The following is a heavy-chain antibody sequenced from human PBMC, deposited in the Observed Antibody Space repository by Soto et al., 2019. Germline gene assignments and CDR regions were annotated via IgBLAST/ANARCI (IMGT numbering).Heavy chain of an antibody. CDR1: GFTFSSYS. D-gene: IGHD3-10*01. Sequence: GGSLRLSCAASGFTFSSYSMNWVRQAPGKGLEWVSSISSSSSYIYYADSVKGRFTISRDNAKNTLYLQVSGLRAEDTAVYYCARWFTYGNFDYFDYWGQGTQVTVS. V-gene: IGHV3-21*06. J-gene: IGHJ4*02. CDR2: ISSSSSYI. CDR3: ARWFTYGNFDYFDY.